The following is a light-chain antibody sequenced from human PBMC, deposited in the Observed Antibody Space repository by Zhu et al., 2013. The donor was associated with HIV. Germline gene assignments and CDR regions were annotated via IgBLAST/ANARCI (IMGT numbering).Light chain of an antibody. Sequence: QSALTQPASVSGSPGQSITISCTGTNGDIGGYDYVSWYQQHPGKAPKLIIYDVTKRPSGVSNRFSGSKSGNTASLTISGLQAEDEADYYCTSYTSSIILEVFGGGTKLTVL. CDR1: NGDIGGYDY. CDR2: DVT. J-gene: IGLJ2*01. V-gene: IGLV2-14*01. CDR3: TSYTSSIILEV.